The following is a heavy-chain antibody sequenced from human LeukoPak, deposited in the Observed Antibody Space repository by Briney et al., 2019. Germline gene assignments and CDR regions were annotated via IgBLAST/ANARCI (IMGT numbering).Heavy chain of an antibody. CDR3: ARHQTPYSGSYDAFDI. D-gene: IGHD1-26*01. J-gene: IGHJ3*02. CDR2: IYPGDSDT. Sequence: GESLMISCKGSGYSFTSYWIGWVRQMPGKGLEWMGIIYPGDSDTRYSPSFQGQVTISADKSISTAYLQWSSLKASDTAMYYCARHQTPYSGSYDAFDIWGQGTMVTVSS. CDR1: GYSFTSYW. V-gene: IGHV5-51*01.